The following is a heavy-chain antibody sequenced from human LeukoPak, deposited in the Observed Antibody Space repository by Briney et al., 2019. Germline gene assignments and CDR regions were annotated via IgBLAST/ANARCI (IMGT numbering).Heavy chain of an antibody. CDR2: IYTSGST. Sequence: SETLSLTCTVSGGSISSGSYYWSWIRQPAGKGLEWIGRIYTSGSTNYNPSLKSRVTMSVDTSKNQFSLKLSSVTAADTAVYYCARGPHKYSGSWYAGAFDIWGQGTMVTVSS. CDR1: GGSISSGSYY. J-gene: IGHJ3*02. D-gene: IGHD6-13*01. V-gene: IGHV4-61*02. CDR3: ARGPHKYSGSWYAGAFDI.